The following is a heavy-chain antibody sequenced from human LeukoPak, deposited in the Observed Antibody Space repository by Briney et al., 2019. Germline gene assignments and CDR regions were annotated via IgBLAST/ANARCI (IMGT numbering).Heavy chain of an antibody. D-gene: IGHD3-9*01. CDR1: GFTFSSYS. Sequence: GGSLRLSCAASGFTFSSYSMNWVRQAPGKGLEWVGFIRSKAYGGTTEYAASVKGRFTISRDDSKSIAYLQMNSLKTEDTAVYYCTRKDVLRYFDWLFHHDAFDIWGQGTMVTVSS. V-gene: IGHV3-49*04. CDR3: TRKDVLRYFDWLFHHDAFDI. CDR2: IRSKAYGGTT. J-gene: IGHJ3*02.